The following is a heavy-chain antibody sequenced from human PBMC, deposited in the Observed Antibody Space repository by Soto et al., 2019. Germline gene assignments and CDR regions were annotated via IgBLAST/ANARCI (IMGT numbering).Heavy chain of an antibody. CDR2: IIPIFGTA. V-gene: IGHV1-69*13. CDR1: GGTFSSYA. J-gene: IGHJ6*02. CDR3: ARDRRYYDSSDYYGMDV. Sequence: SAKVSCKASGGTFSSYAISWVRQAPGEGLEWMGGIIPIFGTANYAQKFQGRVTITADESTSTAYMELSSLRSEDTAVYYCARDRRYYDSSDYYGMDVWGQGTTVTVSS. D-gene: IGHD3-22*01.